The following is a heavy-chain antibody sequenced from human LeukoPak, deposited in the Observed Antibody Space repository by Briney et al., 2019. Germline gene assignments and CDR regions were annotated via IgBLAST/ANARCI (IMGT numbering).Heavy chain of an antibody. V-gene: IGHV4-59*11. J-gene: IGHJ4*02. D-gene: IGHD3-22*01. CDR1: GXSISSHY. Sequence: PSETLSLTCTVSGXSISSHYGSWIRQPPGKGLGWIGYIYYSGTTNYNPSLKSRVTISVDTSKNQFSLKLSSVTAADTAVYYCARVGDYYDSSGYYYSHDYWGQGTLVTVSS. CDR2: IYYSGTT. CDR3: ARVGDYYDSSGYYYSHDY.